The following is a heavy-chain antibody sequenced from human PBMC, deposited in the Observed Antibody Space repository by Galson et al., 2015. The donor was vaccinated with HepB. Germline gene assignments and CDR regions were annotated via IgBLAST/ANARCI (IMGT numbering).Heavy chain of an antibody. D-gene: IGHD3-22*01. CDR3: ARAGLKTDYYDSSGYNAFDI. V-gene: IGHV1-2*02. CDR2: INPNSGGT. Sequence: SVKVSCKASGSTFTGYYMHWVRQAPGQGLEWMGLINPNSGGTNYAQKFQGRVTMTRDTSISTAYMELSRLRSDDTAVYYCARAGLKTDYYDSSGYNAFDIWGQGTMVTVSS. CDR1: GSTFTGYY. J-gene: IGHJ3*02.